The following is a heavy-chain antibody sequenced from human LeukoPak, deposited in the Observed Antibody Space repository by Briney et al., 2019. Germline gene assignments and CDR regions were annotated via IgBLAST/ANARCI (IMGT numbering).Heavy chain of an antibody. Sequence: SETLSLTCTVSGGSISSSSYYWGWIRQPPGKGLEWIGSIYYSGSTYYNPSLKSRVTMSVDTSKNQFSLKLSSVTAADTAVYYCAREGQHVDYWGQGTLVTVSS. D-gene: IGHD2-2*01. CDR2: IYYSGST. V-gene: IGHV4-39*07. CDR3: AREGQHVDY. J-gene: IGHJ4*02. CDR1: GGSISSSSYY.